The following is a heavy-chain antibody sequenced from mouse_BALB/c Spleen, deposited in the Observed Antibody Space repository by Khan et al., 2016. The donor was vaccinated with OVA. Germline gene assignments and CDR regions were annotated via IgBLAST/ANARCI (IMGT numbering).Heavy chain of an antibody. D-gene: IGHD2-1*01. CDR3: ARHGYYCTYGPYFDG. CDR1: GFSLTSYG. Sequence: VQLKQSGPGLVAPSQSLSITCTISGFSLTSYGVHWVRQPPGKGLEWLVVIWSDGHTTYNSALKSRMSISKDNTKRQDFIKLNSLQTDDTAMYYCARHGYYCTYGPYFDGWGAGTTVTVSS. CDR2: IWSDGHT. J-gene: IGHJ1*01. V-gene: IGHV2-6-1*01.